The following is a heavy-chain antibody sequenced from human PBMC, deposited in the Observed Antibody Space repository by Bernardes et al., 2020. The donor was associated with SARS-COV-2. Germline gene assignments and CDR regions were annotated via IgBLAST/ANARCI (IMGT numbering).Heavy chain of an antibody. Sequence: GGSLRLSCAASGFTFSTYAMHWVRQAPGKGLEYVSTISSSGGSTFYANSVKGRFTISRDNSKNTLYLQMGSLRAEDMAVYYCARSTGGYSNAYDYWGQGSQVTASS. CDR2: ISSSGGST. V-gene: IGHV3-64*01. CDR3: ARSTGGYSNAYDY. J-gene: IGHJ4*02. CDR1: GFTFSTYA. D-gene: IGHD3-16*01.